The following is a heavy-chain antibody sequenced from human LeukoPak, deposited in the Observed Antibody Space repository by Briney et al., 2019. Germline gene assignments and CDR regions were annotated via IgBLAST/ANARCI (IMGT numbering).Heavy chain of an antibody. J-gene: IGHJ3*02. CDR2: IYYSGTT. V-gene: IGHV4-31*03. CDR1: GGSISSGGDY. D-gene: IGHD4/OR15-4a*01. Sequence: SQTLSLTCTVSGGSISSGGDYWSWIRQHPGKGLEWIGYIYYSGTTYYNPSLRSRITISVDTSKSQFSLNLRSVTAADTAVYYCARAAWRGTNSRDAFDIWGQGTMVAVSS. CDR3: ARAAWRGTNSRDAFDI.